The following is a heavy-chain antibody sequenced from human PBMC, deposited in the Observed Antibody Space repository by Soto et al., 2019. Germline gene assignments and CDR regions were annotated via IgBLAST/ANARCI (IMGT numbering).Heavy chain of an antibody. D-gene: IGHD3-3*01. CDR1: GFCRDRSN. CDR2: ISSTGGYS. J-gene: IGHJ3*01. CDR3: ASVFFFD. V-gene: IGHV3-21*01. Sequence: GGYLRLSCAVSGFCRDRSNMSWVRLVLEEGREWFASISSTGGYSYIADSGKGRFTMSRDNAKKSVYLQMSRLTAADAALYFCASVFFFD.